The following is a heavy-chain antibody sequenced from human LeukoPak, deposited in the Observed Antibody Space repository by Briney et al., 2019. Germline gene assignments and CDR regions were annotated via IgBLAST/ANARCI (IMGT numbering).Heavy chain of an antibody. V-gene: IGHV4-34*01. Sequence: SETLSLTCTVSGGSISNYYWSWIRQPPGKGLEWIGEINHSGSTNYNPSLKSRVTISVDTSKNQFSLKLSSVTAADTAVYYCARGEVRYCGGDCYYFDPWGQGTLVTVSS. CDR1: GGSISNYY. D-gene: IGHD2-21*02. J-gene: IGHJ5*02. CDR3: ARGEVRYCGGDCYYFDP. CDR2: INHSGST.